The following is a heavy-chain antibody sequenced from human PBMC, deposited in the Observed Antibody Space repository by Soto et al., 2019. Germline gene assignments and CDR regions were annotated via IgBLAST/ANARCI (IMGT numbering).Heavy chain of an antibody. Sequence: ASVKVSCKASGYTFTSYGISWVRQSPGQGPEWMGWISAYNDNTNYAQKLQGRVTINTDTSTSTAYMELRSLRSDDTAVYSCARDEHTSYSSSFSRHYHYYGMDVWGQGTTVTVSS. J-gene: IGHJ6*02. D-gene: IGHD6-6*01. CDR1: GYTFTSYG. CDR3: ARDEHTSYSSSFSRHYHYYGMDV. CDR2: ISAYNDNT. V-gene: IGHV1-18*01.